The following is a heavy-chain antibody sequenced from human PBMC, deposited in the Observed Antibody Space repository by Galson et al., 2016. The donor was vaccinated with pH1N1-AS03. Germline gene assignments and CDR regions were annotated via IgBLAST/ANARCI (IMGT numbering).Heavy chain of an antibody. J-gene: IGHJ4*02. V-gene: IGHV4-38-2*01. CDR1: GYSISRGYC. CDR2: IYHTGST. Sequence: ETLSLTCGVSGYSISRGYCWGWIRQAPGKGLEWIGSIYHTGSTYYNPSLKSRLTISMDTSKNQFSLNLSSVTAADTALYYCLRSDRVITASNTRPEGGDYWGQGTLVTVSS. D-gene: IGHD2-2*01. CDR3: LRSDRVITASNTRPEGGDY.